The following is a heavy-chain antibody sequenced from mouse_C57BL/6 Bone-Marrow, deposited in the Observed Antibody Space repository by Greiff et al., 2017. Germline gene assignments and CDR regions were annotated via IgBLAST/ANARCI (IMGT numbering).Heavy chain of an antibody. J-gene: IGHJ1*03. Sequence: VKLVESGAELVRPGTSVKMSCKASGYTFTNYWIGWAKQRPGHGLEWIGDIYPGGGYTNYNEKFKGKDTLTADKSSSTAYMQFSSLTSEDSAIYYCARHYGYFDVWGTGTTVTVSS. CDR3: ARHYGYFDV. V-gene: IGHV1-63*01. CDR2: IYPGGGYT. CDR1: GYTFTNYW.